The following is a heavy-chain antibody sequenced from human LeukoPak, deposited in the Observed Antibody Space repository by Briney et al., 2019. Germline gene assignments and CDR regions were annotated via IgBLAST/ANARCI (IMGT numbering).Heavy chain of an antibody. V-gene: IGHV1-8*01. Sequence: ASVEVSCRTSGYTFTSYDINWVRQATGQGLEWMGWMNPNSGNTGYIQNFQGRVTMTRNTSISTVYMELSSLRSEDTAVYYCARARSMIRGGDYYYGMDVWGQGTTVTVTS. CDR1: GYTFTSYD. D-gene: IGHD3-10*01. CDR3: ARARSMIRGGDYYYGMDV. J-gene: IGHJ6*02. CDR2: MNPNSGNT.